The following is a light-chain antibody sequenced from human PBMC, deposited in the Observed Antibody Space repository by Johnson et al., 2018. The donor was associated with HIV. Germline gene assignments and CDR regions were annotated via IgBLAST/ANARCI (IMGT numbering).Light chain of an antibody. CDR1: SSNIGNNY. CDR2: KNN. Sequence: QSVLTQPPSVSAAPGQKVTISCSGSSSNIGNNYVSWYQQLPGTAPKLLIYKNNKRPSGIPDRFSGSKSGTSATLGITGLQTGDEADYYCGTGDNSLGGFYVFGTGTKVTVL. CDR3: GTGDNSLGGFYV. J-gene: IGLJ1*01. V-gene: IGLV1-51*02.